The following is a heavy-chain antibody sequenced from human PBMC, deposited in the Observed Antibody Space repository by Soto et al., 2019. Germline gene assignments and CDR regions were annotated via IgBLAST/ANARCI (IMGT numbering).Heavy chain of an antibody. CDR1: GFTFSNSA. D-gene: IGHD5-12*01. CDR2: ISGSGGIT. V-gene: IGHV3-23*01. J-gene: IGHJ6*02. CDR3: AKHPPEGCSGYDSGYSDDCGMDV. Sequence: EVQLLESGGGLAQPGGSLRLSCAASGFTFSNSAMRWVRQAPGKGLEWVSGISGSGGITYYADSVKARFTISRDNSTNTLHLPMNSLSAEDTAVYYCAKHPPEGCSGYDSGYSDDCGMDVGGQGTKVTVSS.